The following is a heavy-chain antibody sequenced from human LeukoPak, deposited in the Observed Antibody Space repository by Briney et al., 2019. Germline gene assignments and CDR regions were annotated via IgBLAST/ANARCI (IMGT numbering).Heavy chain of an antibody. D-gene: IGHD2-15*01. CDR2: INPSGGST. CDR3: ASISGYCSGGSCFGFDY. J-gene: IGHJ4*02. CDR1: GYTFTSYY. Sequence: ASVKVSCKASGYTFTSYYMHWVRQAPGQGLEWMGIINPSGGSTSYAQKFQGRVTMTRDMSTSTVYMGLSSLRSEDTAVYYCASISGYCSGGSCFGFDYWGQGTLVTVSS. V-gene: IGHV1-46*01.